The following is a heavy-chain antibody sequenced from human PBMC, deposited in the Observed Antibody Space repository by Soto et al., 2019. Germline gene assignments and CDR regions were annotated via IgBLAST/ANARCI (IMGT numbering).Heavy chain of an antibody. D-gene: IGHD6-13*01. CDR2: ISYDGSNK. CDR1: GFTFSSYG. V-gene: IGHV3-30*18. J-gene: IGHJ6*02. Sequence: TGGSLRLSCAASGFTFSSYGMHWVRQAPGKGLEWVAVISYDGSNKYYADSVKGRFTISRDNSKNTLYLQMNSLRAEDTAVYYCAKDYSAYSSSWYRSYYYGMDVWGQGTTVTVSS. CDR3: AKDYSAYSSSWYRSYYYGMDV.